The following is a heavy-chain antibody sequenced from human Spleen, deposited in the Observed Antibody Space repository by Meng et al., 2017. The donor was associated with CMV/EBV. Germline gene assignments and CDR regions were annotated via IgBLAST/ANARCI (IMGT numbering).Heavy chain of an antibody. CDR3: ARGYDYFDY. CDR2: IKQDGSEK. CDR1: GFTFSSYW. J-gene: IGHJ4*02. Sequence: GESLKISCAASGFTFSSYWMSWVRQAPGKGLEWVANIKQDGSEKHHVDSVKGRFTIFRDNAKSSLYLQMNSLRAEDTAVYYCARGYDYFDYWGQGTLVTVSS. D-gene: IGHD2-2*01. V-gene: IGHV3-7*03.